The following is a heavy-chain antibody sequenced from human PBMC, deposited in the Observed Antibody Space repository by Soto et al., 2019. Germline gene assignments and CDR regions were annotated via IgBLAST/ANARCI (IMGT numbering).Heavy chain of an antibody. CDR1: GGSISSGGYY. J-gene: IGHJ4*02. CDR2: MYYSGGT. D-gene: IGHD1-26*01. V-gene: IGHV4-31*11. Sequence: SETLSLTCAVSGGSISSGGYYWSWIRQHPGKGLEWIGYMYYSGGTYYNPSLQSRVTISVDKSKNQFSLKLGSVTAADTAVYYCARSLELMGSTGHFDYWGQGTLVTVSS. CDR3: ARSLELMGSTGHFDY.